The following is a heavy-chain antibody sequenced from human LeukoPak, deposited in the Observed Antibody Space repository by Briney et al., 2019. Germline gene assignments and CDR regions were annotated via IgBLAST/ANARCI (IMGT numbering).Heavy chain of an antibody. CDR3: ARQGGYCSSTSCSNWFDP. CDR2: IYPGDSDT. Sequence: GESLKISCKGSGNSFTSYWIGWVRQMPGKGLEWMGIIYPGDSDTRYSPSFQGQVTISADKSISTAYLQWSSLKASDTAMYYCARQGGYCSSTSCSNWFDPWGQGTLVTVSS. CDR1: GNSFTSYW. J-gene: IGHJ5*02. V-gene: IGHV5-51*01. D-gene: IGHD2-2*03.